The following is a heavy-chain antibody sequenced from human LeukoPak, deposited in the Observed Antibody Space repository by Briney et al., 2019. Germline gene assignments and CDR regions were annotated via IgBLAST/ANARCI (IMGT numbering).Heavy chain of an antibody. CDR1: GYTFTGYY. J-gene: IGHJ4*02. CDR3: ARSSTRITMVRGAPPGHVY. D-gene: IGHD3-10*01. CDR2: INPNSGGT. V-gene: IGHV1-2*02. Sequence: ASVKVSCKASGYTFTGYYMHWVRQAPGQGLEWMGWINPNSGGTNYAQKFQGRVTMTRDTSISTAYMELSRLRSDDTAVYYCARSSTRITMVRGAPPGHVYWGQGTLVTVSS.